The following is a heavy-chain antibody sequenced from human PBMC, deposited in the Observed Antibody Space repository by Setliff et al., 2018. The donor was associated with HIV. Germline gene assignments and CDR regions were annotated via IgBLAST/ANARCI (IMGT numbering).Heavy chain of an antibody. CDR2: MSYDGNNK. Sequence: PGGSLRLSCAASGLIFSSYAMHWVRQAPGKGLEWVAVMSYDGNNKYYADSVKGRFTISRDNSKNTLFLQMNSLRPEDTAVYYCAKWGYSGFLHYWGQGALVTVSS. V-gene: IGHV3-30*01. CDR1: GLIFSSYA. J-gene: IGHJ4*02. CDR3: AKWGYSGFLHY. D-gene: IGHD5-12*01.